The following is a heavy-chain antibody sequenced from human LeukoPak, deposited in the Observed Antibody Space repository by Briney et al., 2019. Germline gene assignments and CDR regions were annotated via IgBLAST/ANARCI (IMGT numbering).Heavy chain of an antibody. CDR1: GYTFTSYD. D-gene: IGHD3-10*01. J-gene: IGHJ4*02. CDR2: MNPNSGTK. CDR3: ARDQDYYGSGSYHRLDTTGLDY. Sequence: SSVKVSCKASGYTFTSYDINWVRQATGQGLEWLGWMNPNSGTKGYAQKLQGRVTMTRDMSTSAVYMELSSLRSEDTAVYYCARDQDYYGSGSYHRLDTTGLDYWGQGTLVTVSS. V-gene: IGHV1-8*02.